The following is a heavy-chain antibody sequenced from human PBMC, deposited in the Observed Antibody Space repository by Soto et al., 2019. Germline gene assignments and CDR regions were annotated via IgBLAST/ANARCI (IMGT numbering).Heavy chain of an antibody. CDR1: GDSVSSTSAA. Sequence: PSQTLSLTCAISGDSVSSTSAAWSWIRQSPSRGLEWLGRTYYRSKWYSDYAVSVKSRITINPDTSKNQFSLQLNSVTPEDTAVYYCATFSWVGATTGAFDIWGQGTMVTVSS. CDR3: ATFSWVGATTGAFDI. J-gene: IGHJ3*02. D-gene: IGHD1-26*01. CDR2: TYYRSKWYS. V-gene: IGHV6-1*01.